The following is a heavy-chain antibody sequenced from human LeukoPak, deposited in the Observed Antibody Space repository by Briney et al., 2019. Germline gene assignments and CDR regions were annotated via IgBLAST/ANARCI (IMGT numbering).Heavy chain of an antibody. CDR1: GYTFTGYY. J-gene: IGHJ5*02. V-gene: IGHV1-2*02. CDR3: AREWNYDFWSGYQGEKNWFDP. CDR2: INPNSGGT. D-gene: IGHD3-3*01. Sequence: ASVKVSCKASGYTFTGYYMHRVRQAPGQGLEWMGWINPNSGGTNYAQKFQGRVTMTRDTSISTAYMELSRLRSDDTAVYYCAREWNYDFWSGYQGEKNWFDPWGQGTLVTVSS.